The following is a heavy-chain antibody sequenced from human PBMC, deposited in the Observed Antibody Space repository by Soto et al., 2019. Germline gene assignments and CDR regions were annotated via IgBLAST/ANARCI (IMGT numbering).Heavy chain of an antibody. J-gene: IGHJ5*02. CDR2: ISSSGSTI. CDR1: GFTFTDYF. CDR3: ARDNSVTTPLDDFYP. V-gene: IGHV3-11*01. D-gene: IGHD1-1*01. Sequence: GGSLRLSCAASGFTFTDYFMSWIRQTPGKGLEWVAYISSSGSTIYNADSAKGRFTISRYNAQNLLYLQMKSLRVEATAGYYFARDNSVTTPLDDFYPWGPGTMVTVSS.